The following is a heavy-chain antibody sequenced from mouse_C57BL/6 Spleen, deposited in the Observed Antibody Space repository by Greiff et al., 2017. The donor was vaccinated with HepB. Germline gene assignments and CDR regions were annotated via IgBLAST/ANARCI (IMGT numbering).Heavy chain of an antibody. V-gene: IGHV5-16*01. CDR1: GFTFSDYY. CDR3: ARGYYGSSHYFDY. D-gene: IGHD1-1*01. J-gene: IGHJ2*01. CDR2: INYDGSST. Sequence: EVQLQESEGGLVQPGSSMKLSCTASGFTFSDYYMAWVRQVPEKGLEWVANINYDGSSTYYLDSLKSRFIISRDNAKNILYLQMSSLKSEDTATYYCARGYYGSSHYFDYWGQGTTLTVSS.